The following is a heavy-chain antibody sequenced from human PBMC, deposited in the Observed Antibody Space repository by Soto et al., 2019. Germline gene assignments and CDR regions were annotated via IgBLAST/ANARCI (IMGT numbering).Heavy chain of an antibody. CDR1: GYSFTSYW. V-gene: IGHV5-51*01. CDR2: IYPGDSDT. D-gene: IGHD2-2*01. J-gene: IGHJ3*02. CDR3: ASLGYCSSTSCYGLPDAFDI. Sequence: GESLKISCKGSGYSFTSYWIGWVRQMPGKGLEWMGIIYPGDSDTRYSPSFQGQVTISADKSISTAYLQWSSLKASDTAMYYCASLGYCSSTSCYGLPDAFDIWGQGTMVTVSS.